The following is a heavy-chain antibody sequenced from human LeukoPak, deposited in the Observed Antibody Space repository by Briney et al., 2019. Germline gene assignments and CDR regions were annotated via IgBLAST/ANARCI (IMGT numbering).Heavy chain of an antibody. D-gene: IGHD3-22*01. J-gene: IGHJ5*02. CDR1: GYTFTSYG. V-gene: IGHV1-18*01. CDR3: ARDRPDYYDSSGYDNWFDP. CDR2: ISAYNGNT. Sequence: ASVKVSCKASGYTFTSYGISWVRQAPGQGLEWMGWISAYNGNTNYAQKLQGRVTMTTDTSTSTAYMELRSLRSDDTAVYYCARDRPDYYDSSGYDNWFDPWGREPWSPSPQ.